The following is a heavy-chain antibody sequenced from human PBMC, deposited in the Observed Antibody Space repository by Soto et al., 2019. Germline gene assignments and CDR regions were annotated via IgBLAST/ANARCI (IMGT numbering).Heavy chain of an antibody. V-gene: IGHV1-2*04. CDR1: GYSFTDYH. CDR3: ARGDSTDCSNGVCSFFYNHEMDV. J-gene: IGHJ6*02. D-gene: IGHD2-8*01. CDR2: INPKSGGT. Sequence: ASVKVSCKASGYSFTDYHIHWVRQAPGPRLEWLGRINPKSGGTSTAQKFQGWVTMTTDTSISTASMELTWLASDDTAIYYCARGDSTDCSNGVCSFFYNHEMDVWDQGTTVTVSS.